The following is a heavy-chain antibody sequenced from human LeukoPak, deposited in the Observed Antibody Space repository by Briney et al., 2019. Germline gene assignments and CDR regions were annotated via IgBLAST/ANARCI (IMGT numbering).Heavy chain of an antibody. V-gene: IGHV1-2*02. CDR3: ARDNSLAAAGTGRGDY. CDR2: INPNSGGT. CDR1: GYTFTGYY. D-gene: IGHD6-13*01. J-gene: IGHJ4*02. Sequence: ASVKVSCKASGYTFTGYYMHWVRQAPGQGLEWMGWINPNSGGTNYTQKFQGRVTMTRDTSISTAYMELSRLRSDDTAVYYCARDNSLAAAGTGRGDYWGQGTLVTVSS.